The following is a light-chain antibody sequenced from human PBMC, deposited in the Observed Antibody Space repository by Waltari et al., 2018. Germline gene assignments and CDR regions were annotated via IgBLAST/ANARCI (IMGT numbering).Light chain of an antibody. Sequence: SYELTQPPSVSASPGQTARITCSGDKWGEKYGSLYQQKPRHSPVLVLYEDRKRPSGIPERFSGSNSGNTATLTISGTQAMDEADYYCQAWDSSTAVFGTGTKVTVL. CDR1: KWGEKY. CDR2: EDR. V-gene: IGLV3-1*01. CDR3: QAWDSSTAV. J-gene: IGLJ1*01.